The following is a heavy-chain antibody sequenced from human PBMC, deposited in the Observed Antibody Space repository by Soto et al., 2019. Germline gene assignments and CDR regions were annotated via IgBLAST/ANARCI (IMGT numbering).Heavy chain of an antibody. V-gene: IGHV4-4*02. J-gene: IGHJ4*02. CDR1: GGSISSSNW. Sequence: PSETLSLTCAVSGGSISSSNWWSWVRQPPGKGLEWSGYIYYSGSTNYNPSLTSRVTIAVDTAKNQFSLKLSSVTAADTAVYYSARHRYSYGVYYFDYWGQGTLVTVSA. D-gene: IGHD5-18*01. CDR2: IYYSGST. CDR3: ARHRYSYGVYYFDY.